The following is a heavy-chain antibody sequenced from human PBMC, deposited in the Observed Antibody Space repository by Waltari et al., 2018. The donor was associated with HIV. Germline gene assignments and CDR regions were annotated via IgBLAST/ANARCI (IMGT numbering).Heavy chain of an antibody. CDR3: VKDMFGEYDY. CDR1: GFSVCRYW. Sequence: EVQLVPSGGGLVQPGGSRRLSCAASGFSVCRYWMHWVRQIPGQGLVWVSRINPDGNTINYADSVRGRFTISRDYAKNTLYLQMNSLRDEDTAMYYCVKDMFGEYDYWGQGTLVTVSS. J-gene: IGHJ4*02. V-gene: IGHV3-74*01. D-gene: IGHD3-10*02. CDR2: INPDGNTI.